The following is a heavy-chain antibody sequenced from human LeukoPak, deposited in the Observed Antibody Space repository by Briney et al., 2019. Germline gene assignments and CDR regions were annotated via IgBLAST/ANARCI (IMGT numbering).Heavy chain of an antibody. CDR1: CGSISSYY. Sequence: SDTLSLTCTLSCGSISSYYWIWIRQPAGKGLEGIGRIYSRGSTNYNPSLKSRVTMSVDTSKNQFSLKVSSVTAADTAVYYCARDGIPAARKGYYYYYGMDVWGQGTTVTVSS. V-gene: IGHV4-4*07. D-gene: IGHD6-13*01. J-gene: IGHJ6*02. CDR3: ARDGIPAARKGYYYYYGMDV. CDR2: IYSRGST.